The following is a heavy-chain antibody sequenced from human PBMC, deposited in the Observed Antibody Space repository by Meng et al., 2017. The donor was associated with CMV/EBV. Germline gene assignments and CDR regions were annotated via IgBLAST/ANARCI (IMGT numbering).Heavy chain of an antibody. CDR3: ARGLRLGKYQLLRGASGDY. V-gene: IGHV3-30-3*01. CDR2: ISYDGSNK. Sequence: GGSLRLSCAASGFTFSSYAMHWVRQAPGKGLEWVAVISYDGSNKYYADSVKGRFTISRDNSKNTLYLQMNSPRAEDTAVYYCARGLRLGKYQLLRGASGDYWGQGTRVTVSS. CDR1: GFTFSSYA. D-gene: IGHD2-2*01. J-gene: IGHJ4*02.